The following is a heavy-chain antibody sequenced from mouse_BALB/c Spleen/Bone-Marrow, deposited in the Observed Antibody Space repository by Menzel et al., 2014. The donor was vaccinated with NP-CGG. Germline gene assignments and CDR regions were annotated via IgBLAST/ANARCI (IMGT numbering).Heavy chain of an antibody. CDR3: ARYPYYDYDGFAY. V-gene: IGHV1-7*01. D-gene: IGHD2-4*01. J-gene: IGHJ3*01. Sequence: VHLLESGAELAKPGASVKMSCKASGYTFXSYWMHWVKQRPGQGLEWIGYINPSTGYTEYNQEFKDKATLTADKSSSTAYMQLSSLTSEDSAVYYCARYPYYDYDGFAYWGQGTLVTVSA. CDR1: GYTFXSYW. CDR2: INPSTGYT.